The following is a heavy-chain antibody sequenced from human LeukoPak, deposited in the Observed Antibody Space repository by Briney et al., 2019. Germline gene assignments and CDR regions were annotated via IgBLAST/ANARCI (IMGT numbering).Heavy chain of an antibody. Sequence: GASVKVSCKAPGYTFTSYAINWVRQAPGQGLEYMGWIRTSTGSPTYAQGFTGRFVFSLDTSVNTAYLQISSLKAEDTAVYYCARDLDSAAFDIWGQGTMVTVSS. CDR1: GYTFTSYA. CDR2: IRTSTGSP. D-gene: IGHD2-15*01. V-gene: IGHV7-4-1*02. CDR3: ARDLDSAAFDI. J-gene: IGHJ3*02.